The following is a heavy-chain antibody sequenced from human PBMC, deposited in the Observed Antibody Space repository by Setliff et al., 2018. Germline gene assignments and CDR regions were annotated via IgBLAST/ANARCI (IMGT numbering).Heavy chain of an antibody. D-gene: IGHD3-22*01. CDR3: ARAHRYFSDTSGYFYDQGRSAFDI. J-gene: IGHJ3*02. CDR1: GFTFSGSA. CDR2: IKQDGSEK. Sequence: GGSLRLSCAASGFTFSGSAMHWVRQASGKGLEWVANIKQDGSEKYYVDSVKGRFTISRDNAKNSLYLQMNSLRAEDTAVYYCARAHRYFSDTSGYFYDQGRSAFDIWGQGTMVTVSS. V-gene: IGHV3-7*03.